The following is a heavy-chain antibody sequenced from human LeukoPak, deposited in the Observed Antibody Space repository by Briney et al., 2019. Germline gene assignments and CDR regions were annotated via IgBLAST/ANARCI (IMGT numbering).Heavy chain of an antibody. J-gene: IGHJ5*02. CDR3: ARKYPDHWFDP. Sequence: SQTLSLTCTVSGGSISSGNYYWSWIRQPPGKGLEWIGYIFYLGNTYYTPSLKSRVTISVDTSKNQFSLKLSSVTAADTAVYYCARKYPDHWFDPWGQGTLVAVSS. CDR2: IFYLGNT. CDR1: GGSISSGNYY. D-gene: IGHD6-6*01. V-gene: IGHV4-30-4*01.